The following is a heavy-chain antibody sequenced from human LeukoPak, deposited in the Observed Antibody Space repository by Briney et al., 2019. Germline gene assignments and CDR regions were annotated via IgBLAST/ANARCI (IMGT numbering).Heavy chain of an antibody. CDR3: AKGYCTNGVCYPLFY. J-gene: IGHJ4*02. V-gene: IGHV3-30*18. D-gene: IGHD2-8*01. CDR2: ISYDGSNK. CDR1: GFTFSSYG. Sequence: GRSLRLSCAASGFTFSSYGMHWVRQAPGKGLEWVAVISYDGSNKYYADSVKGRFTISRDNSKNTLYLQMNSLRAEDTAVYYCAKGYCTNGVCYPLFYWGQGTLVTVSS.